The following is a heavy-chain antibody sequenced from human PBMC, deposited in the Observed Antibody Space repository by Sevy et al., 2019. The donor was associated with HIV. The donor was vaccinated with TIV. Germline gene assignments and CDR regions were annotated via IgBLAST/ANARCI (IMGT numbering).Heavy chain of an antibody. CDR1: GYTFTFYD. Sequence: ASVKVSCKASGYTFTFYDINWVRQATGQGLEWVGWMNPNGGNTGYAQKFQGRVTMTRNTSISTAYMELSSLRSEDTAVFYCARGASLYSSSIIEYDYWGQRTLVTVSS. CDR3: ARGASLYSSSIIEYDY. D-gene: IGHD6-6*01. J-gene: IGHJ4*02. CDR2: MNPNGGNT. V-gene: IGHV1-8*01.